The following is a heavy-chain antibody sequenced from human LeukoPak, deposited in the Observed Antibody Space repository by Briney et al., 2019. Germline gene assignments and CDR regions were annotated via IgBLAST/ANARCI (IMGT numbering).Heavy chain of an antibody. J-gene: IGHJ3*02. CDR1: GGSISSYN. Sequence: SDTLSLTCTVSGGSISSYNWSWIRQPAGKGLEWIGHMYSNGRTDYNPSLKSRVTMSVDTSKNQLSVKLSSVTAADTGVYYCARTVTPDAFDIWGQGTMVTVSS. CDR3: ARTVTPDAFDI. D-gene: IGHD4-17*01. CDR2: MYSNGRT. V-gene: IGHV4-4*07.